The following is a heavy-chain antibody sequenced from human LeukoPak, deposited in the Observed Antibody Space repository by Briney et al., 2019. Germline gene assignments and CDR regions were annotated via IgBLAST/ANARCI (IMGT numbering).Heavy chain of an antibody. J-gene: IGHJ4*02. CDR2: ISSSSSYV. CDR1: GFTFSSYS. Sequence: GGSLRLSCAASGFTFSSYSMNWVRQAPGKGLAWVSSISSSSSYVNYADSVRGRFTISRDNAKNSLYLQMNSLRAEDTAVYYCARFGDYGEYWGQGTLVIVSS. V-gene: IGHV3-21*01. D-gene: IGHD4-17*01. CDR3: ARFGDYGEY.